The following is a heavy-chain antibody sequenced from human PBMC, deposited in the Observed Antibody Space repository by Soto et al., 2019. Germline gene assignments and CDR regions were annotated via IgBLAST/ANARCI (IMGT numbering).Heavy chain of an antibody. J-gene: IGHJ6*03. CDR2: IWYDGSNK. CDR3: ARAPTYTVTTGAYYMDV. V-gene: IGHV3-33*01. CDR1: GFTFSSYG. Sequence: GGSLRLSCAASGFTFSSYGMRWVRQAPGKGLEWVAVIWYDGSNKYYADSVKGRFTISRDNSKNTLYLQMNSLRAEDTAVYYCARAPTYTVTTGAYYMDVWGKGTTVTVSS. D-gene: IGHD4-4*01.